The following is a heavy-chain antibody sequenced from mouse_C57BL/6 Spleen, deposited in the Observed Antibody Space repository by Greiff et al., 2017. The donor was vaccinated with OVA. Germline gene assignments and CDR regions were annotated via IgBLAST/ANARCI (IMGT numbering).Heavy chain of an antibody. CDR2: IYPGDGDT. D-gene: IGHD4-1*01. V-gene: IGHV1-80*01. J-gene: IGHJ3*01. CDR3: ARSRTGSPWFAY. CDR1: GYAFSSYW. Sequence: QVHVKQSGAELVKPGASVKISCKASGYAFSSYWMNWVKQRPGKGLEWIGQIYPGDGDTNYNGKFKGKATLTADKSSSTAYMQLSSLTSEDSAVYFCARSRTGSPWFAYWGQGTLVTVSA.